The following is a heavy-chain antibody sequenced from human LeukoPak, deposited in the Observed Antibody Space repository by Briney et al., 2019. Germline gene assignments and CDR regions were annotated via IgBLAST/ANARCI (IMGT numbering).Heavy chain of an antibody. CDR1: GLSFSSFA. CDR3: ARASWVSTTDAVR. V-gene: IGHV3-23*01. D-gene: IGHD1-14*01. Sequence: GSLRLSCAASGLSFSSFAMSWVRQGPARGLEWVSSIRGNGDTFYADSVKGRFTLYSDSSRNTVYFQLNNLRVEDTAIYYCARASWVSTTDAVRWGQGTLVTVSS. J-gene: IGHJ4*02. CDR2: IRGNGDT.